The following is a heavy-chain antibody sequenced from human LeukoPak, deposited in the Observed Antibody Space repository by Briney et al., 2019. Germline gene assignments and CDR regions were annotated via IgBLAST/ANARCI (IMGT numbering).Heavy chain of an antibody. CDR3: AKDKGSGWYVSSLGY. D-gene: IGHD6-19*01. CDR2: ISWNSGSI. J-gene: IGHJ4*02. CDR1: GFTFDDYA. Sequence: GRSLRLSCAASGFTFDDYAMPWVRQAPGKGLEWVSGISWNSGSIGYADSVKGRFTISRDNAKNSLYLQMNSLRAEDTALYYCAKDKGSGWYVSSLGYWGQGTLVTVSS. V-gene: IGHV3-9*01.